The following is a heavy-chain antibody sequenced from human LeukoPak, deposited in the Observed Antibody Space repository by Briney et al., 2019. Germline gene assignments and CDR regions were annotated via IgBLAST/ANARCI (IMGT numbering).Heavy chain of an antibody. D-gene: IGHD4-17*01. CDR3: ASVTRSMSRFFDL. J-gene: IGHJ2*01. CDR2: YYHTGSS. CDR1: GYSISNHYY. Sequence: PSETLSLTCAVSGYSISNHYYWGWIRQPPGKGLEWIGSYYHTGSSYYNPSLQIRVAISIDTSKNQFSLELASVTAADTAVYYCASVTRSMSRFFDLWGRGTLVIVSS. V-gene: IGHV4-38-2*01.